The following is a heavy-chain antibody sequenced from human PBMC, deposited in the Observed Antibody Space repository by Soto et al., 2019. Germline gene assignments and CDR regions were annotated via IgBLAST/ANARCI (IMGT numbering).Heavy chain of an antibody. J-gene: IGHJ6*02. D-gene: IGHD3-3*01. CDR3: AKVNVRFLEWFYYGMDV. Sequence: QVQLVESGGGVVQPGRSLRLSCAGSGFTFSSYDMHWVRQAPGKGLEWVAVISYDGSNKYCTDSVKGRFTISRDNSKNRXYLQMNSLRAEDTAVYYCAKVNVRFLEWFYYGMDVWGQGTTVTVSS. V-gene: IGHV3-30*18. CDR2: ISYDGSNK. CDR1: GFTFSSYD.